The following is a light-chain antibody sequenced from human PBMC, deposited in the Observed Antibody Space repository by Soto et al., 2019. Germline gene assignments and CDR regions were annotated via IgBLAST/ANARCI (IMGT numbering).Light chain of an antibody. V-gene: IGKV1-5*03. J-gene: IGKJ1*01. CDR3: QQYNPYYQWT. CDR1: QTISSW. Sequence: DIQMTQSPFTLSASVGDRVTITCRASQTISSWLAWYQHKPGKAPKVLINKASVLESGVPSRFSGSGSGTEFTLTISSLQPDDFATYYCQQYNPYYQWTFGQGTKVEIK. CDR2: KAS.